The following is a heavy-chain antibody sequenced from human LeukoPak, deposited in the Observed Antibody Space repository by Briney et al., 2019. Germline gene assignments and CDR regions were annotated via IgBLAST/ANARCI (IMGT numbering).Heavy chain of an antibody. Sequence: SETLSLTCTVSGGSISSSSYYWGWIRQPPGKGLEWIGSIYYSGSTYYNPSLKSRVTISVDTSKNQFSLKLSSVPAADTAVYYCARLRIAAAGTGRFDPWGQGTLVTVSS. J-gene: IGHJ5*02. V-gene: IGHV4-39*01. CDR3: ARLRIAAAGTGRFDP. CDR1: GGSISSSSYY. D-gene: IGHD6-13*01. CDR2: IYYSGST.